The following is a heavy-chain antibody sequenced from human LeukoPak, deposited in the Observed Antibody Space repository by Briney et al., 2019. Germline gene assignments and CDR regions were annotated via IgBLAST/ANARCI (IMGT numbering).Heavy chain of an antibody. Sequence: GASVKVSCKASGYTFTSYGISWVRQAPGQGLEWMGWISAYNGNTNYAQKLQGRVTMTTDTSTSTAYMELRSLRSDDTAVYYCARDFVSGWLQDGMDVWGQGTTVTVSS. CDR1: GYTFTSYG. D-gene: IGHD6-19*01. CDR3: ARDFVSGWLQDGMDV. V-gene: IGHV1-18*01. J-gene: IGHJ6*02. CDR2: ISAYNGNT.